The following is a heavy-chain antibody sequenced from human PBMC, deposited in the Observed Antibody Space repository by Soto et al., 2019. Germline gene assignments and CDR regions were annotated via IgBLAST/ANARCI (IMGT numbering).Heavy chain of an antibody. Sequence: ASVKVSCKASGYTFTGYYMHWVRQAPGQGLEWMGWINPNSGGTNYAQKFQGRVTMTRDTSISTAYMELSRLRSDDTAVYYCARGLGYCSSNSCYSYGMDVWGQGTTVTVSS. CDR1: GYTFTGYY. CDR2: INPNSGGT. D-gene: IGHD2-2*02. CDR3: ARGLGYCSSNSCYSYGMDV. V-gene: IGHV1-2*02. J-gene: IGHJ6*02.